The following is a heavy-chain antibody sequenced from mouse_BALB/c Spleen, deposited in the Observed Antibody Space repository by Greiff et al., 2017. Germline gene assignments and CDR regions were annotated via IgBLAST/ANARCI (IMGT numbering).Heavy chain of an antibody. V-gene: IGHV1S81*02. CDR1: GYTFTSYW. CDR2: INPSNGRT. D-gene: IGHD2-3*01. Sequence: QVQLKQPGAELVKPGASVKLSCKASGYTFTSYWMHWVKQRPGQGLEWIGEINPSNGRTNYNEKFKSKATLTVDKSSSTAYMQLSSLTSEDSAVYYCARWDGYYAMDYWGQGTSVTVSS. J-gene: IGHJ4*01. CDR3: ARWDGYYAMDY.